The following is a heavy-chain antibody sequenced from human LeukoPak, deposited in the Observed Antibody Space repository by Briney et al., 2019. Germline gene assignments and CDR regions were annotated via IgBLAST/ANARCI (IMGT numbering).Heavy chain of an antibody. CDR2: IYYSGST. Sequence: SETLSLTCTVSGGSISTYYWNWIRQPPGKGLEWIGYIYYSGSTNYNPSLTGRVTISVDTSKNQFSLKLSSVTAADTAVYYCAREYNYYDSSGWDAFEIWGQGTLVTVSS. J-gene: IGHJ3*02. CDR1: GGSISTYY. D-gene: IGHD3-22*01. CDR3: AREYNYYDSSGWDAFEI. V-gene: IGHV4-59*01.